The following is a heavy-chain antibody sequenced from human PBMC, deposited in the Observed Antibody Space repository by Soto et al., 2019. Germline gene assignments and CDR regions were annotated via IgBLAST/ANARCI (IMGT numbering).Heavy chain of an antibody. J-gene: IGHJ4*02. D-gene: IGHD3-22*01. CDR1: GFTFISYS. CDR2: ISSSSCYI. CDR3: ARTESYYDSSGYHHIFDY. Sequence: PWGSLRLSCAASGFTFISYSINWFRHSPLKGLEWVSSISSSSCYIYYADSVKGRFTISRDNAKNSLYLQMNSLRAEDTAVYYCARTESYYDSSGYHHIFDYWGQGTLVTVSS. V-gene: IGHV3-21*01.